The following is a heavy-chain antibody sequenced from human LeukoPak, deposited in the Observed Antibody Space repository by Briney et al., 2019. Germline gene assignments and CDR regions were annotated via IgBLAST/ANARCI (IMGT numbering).Heavy chain of an antibody. CDR3: AREIYVWGSYRYGSKSNDY. CDR1: GFTFSSYW. CDR2: IKQDGSEK. J-gene: IGHJ4*02. V-gene: IGHV3-7*01. Sequence: HTGGSLRLSCAASGFTFSSYWMSWVRQAPGKGLEWVANIKQDGSEKYYVDSVKGRFTISRDNAKNSLYLQMNSLRAEDTAVYYCAREIYVWGSYRYGSKSNDYWGQGTLVTVSS. D-gene: IGHD3-16*02.